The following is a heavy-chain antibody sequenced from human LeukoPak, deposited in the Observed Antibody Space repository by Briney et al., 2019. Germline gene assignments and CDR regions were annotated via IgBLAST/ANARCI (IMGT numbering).Heavy chain of an antibody. D-gene: IGHD6-19*01. Sequence: SETLSLTCTVSGGSISSSSYYWGWIRQPPGKGLEWIGSIYYSGSTYYNPSLKSRVTISVDTSKNQFSLKLSSVTAADTAVYYCARDVPPSVAVAGTADYWGQGTLVTVSS. CDR3: ARDVPPSVAVAGTADY. CDR1: GGSISSSSYY. V-gene: IGHV4-39*07. CDR2: IYYSGST. J-gene: IGHJ4*02.